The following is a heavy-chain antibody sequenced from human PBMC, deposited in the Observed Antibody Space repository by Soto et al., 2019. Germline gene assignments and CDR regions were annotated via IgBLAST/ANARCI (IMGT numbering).Heavy chain of an antibody. CDR2: TIPILGTA. Sequence: QVQLVQSGAEVKKPGSSVKVSCKASGGTFSSYAISWVRQAPGQGLEWMGGTIPILGTANYAQKFQGRVTITADKSTSTAYMELSSLRSEDTAVYYCAREGDYYDSSGYYGFWGQGTLVTVSS. D-gene: IGHD3-22*01. J-gene: IGHJ4*02. CDR3: AREGDYYDSSGYYGF. CDR1: GGTFSSYA. V-gene: IGHV1-69*06.